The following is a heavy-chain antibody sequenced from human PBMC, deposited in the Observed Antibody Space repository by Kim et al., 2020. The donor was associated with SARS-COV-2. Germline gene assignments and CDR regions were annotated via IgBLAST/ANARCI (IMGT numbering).Heavy chain of an antibody. J-gene: IGHJ4*02. CDR2: IDYSGDT. D-gene: IGHD3-22*01. Sequence: SETLSLTCTVSGGSISSSNHYWAYIRQPSGKGLEWIGSIDYSGDTYYNPSLKSRVTISVDTSSNEFSLKLSFVTAADTAVYYFARLLRSGAQNFDYWGQG. CDR3: ARLLRSGAQNFDY. CDR1: GGSISSSNHY. V-gene: IGHV4-39*01.